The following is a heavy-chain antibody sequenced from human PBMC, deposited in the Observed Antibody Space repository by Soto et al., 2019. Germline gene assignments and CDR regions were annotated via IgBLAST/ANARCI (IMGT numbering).Heavy chain of an antibody. CDR1: GFSLTTSGVG. D-gene: IGHD3-3*01. V-gene: IGHV2-5*02. CDR3: AHRILRTVFGLVTTNAIYFDF. CDR2: IYWDDDK. Sequence: QITLNESGPTVVKPAETLTLTCTFSGFSLTTSGVGVGWIRQSPGKAPEWLALIYWDDDKRYSSSLKRRLTISKDTSKNQVVLTMASVDPADTATYYCAHRILRTVFGLVTTNAIYFDFWGQGTPVVVSS. J-gene: IGHJ4*02.